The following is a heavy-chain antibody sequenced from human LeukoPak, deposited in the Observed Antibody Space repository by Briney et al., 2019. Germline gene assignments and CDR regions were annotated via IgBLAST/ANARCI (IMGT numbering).Heavy chain of an antibody. Sequence: GRSLRLSCEASGSTFSHYGIHWVRQTPGKGLEWVAAISSDGAEKHYADSVKGRFTISRDNSKSTLYLQMNSLRAEDTALYYCAREGHYDILTGYSPVEYYFYYMDVWGKGTTVTVSS. CDR1: GSTFSHYG. J-gene: IGHJ6*03. CDR3: AREGHYDILTGYSPVEYYFYYMDV. V-gene: IGHV3-30*04. CDR2: ISSDGAEK. D-gene: IGHD3-9*01.